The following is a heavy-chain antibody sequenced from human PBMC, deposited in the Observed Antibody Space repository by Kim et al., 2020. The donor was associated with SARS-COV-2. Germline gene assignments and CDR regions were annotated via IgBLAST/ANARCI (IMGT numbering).Heavy chain of an antibody. CDR1: GYTFTSYY. Sequence: ASVKVSCKASGYTFTSYYMHWVRQAPGQGLEWMGIINPSGGSTSYAQKFQGRVTMTRDTSTSTVCMELSSLRSEDTAVYYCAREDYYDSSGFYYYYGMDVWGQGTTVTVSS. CDR3: AREDYYDSSGFYYYYGMDV. V-gene: IGHV1-46*01. CDR2: INPSGGST. D-gene: IGHD3-22*01. J-gene: IGHJ6*02.